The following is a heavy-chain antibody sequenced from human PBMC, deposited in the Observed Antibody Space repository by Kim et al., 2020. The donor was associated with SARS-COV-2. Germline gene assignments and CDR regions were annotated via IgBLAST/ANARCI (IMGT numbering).Heavy chain of an antibody. CDR3: AKEARPVIVSYGMGL. Sequence: VQGRFTISRDNHKNALNLQMNSLRAVDTAVYYCAKEARPVIVSYGMGLWGQGTTVTVSS. V-gene: IGHV3-23*01. J-gene: IGHJ6*02. D-gene: IGHD2-21*01.